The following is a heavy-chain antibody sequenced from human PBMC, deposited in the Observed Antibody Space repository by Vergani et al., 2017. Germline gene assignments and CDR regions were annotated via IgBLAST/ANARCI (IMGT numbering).Heavy chain of an antibody. CDR3: ARCGLGPEGSSWSYYYYYYYMDV. CDR1: GFTFSDYY. D-gene: IGHD6-13*01. V-gene: IGHV3-11*01. Sequence: QVQLVESGGGVVQPGRSLRLSCAASGFTFSDYYMSWIRQAPGKGLEWVSYISSSGSTIYYADSVKGRFTISRDNAKNSLYLQMNSLRAEDTAVYYCARCGLGPEGSSWSYYYYYYYMDVWGKGTTVTVSS. J-gene: IGHJ6*03. CDR2: ISSSGSTI.